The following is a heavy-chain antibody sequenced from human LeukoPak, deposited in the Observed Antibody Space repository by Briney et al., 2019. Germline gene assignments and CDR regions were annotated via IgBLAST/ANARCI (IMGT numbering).Heavy chain of an antibody. J-gene: IGHJ5*02. V-gene: IGHV4-34*01. CDR3: ARSIVAATWYNWFDP. Sequence: SETLSLTCTVSGGSISSYYWSWIRQPPGKGLEWIGEINHSGSTNYNPSLKSRVTISVDTSKNQFPLKLSSVTAADTAVYYCARSIVAATWYNWFDPWGQGTLVTVSS. CDR1: GGSISSYY. CDR2: INHSGST. D-gene: IGHD6-25*01.